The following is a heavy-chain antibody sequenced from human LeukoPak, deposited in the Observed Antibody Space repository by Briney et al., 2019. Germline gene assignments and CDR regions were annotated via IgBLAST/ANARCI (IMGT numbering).Heavy chain of an antibody. CDR3: ARASRSSSWTDYFDY. Sequence: GGSLRLSCAASGFTLNSYGMHWVRQAPGKGLEWVAVIWYDGSNKYYADSVKGRFTISRDNSKNTLYLQMNSLSAEDTAVYYCARASRSSSWTDYFDYWGQGTLVTVSS. CDR2: IWYDGSNK. CDR1: GFTLNSYG. J-gene: IGHJ4*02. V-gene: IGHV3-33*01. D-gene: IGHD6-6*01.